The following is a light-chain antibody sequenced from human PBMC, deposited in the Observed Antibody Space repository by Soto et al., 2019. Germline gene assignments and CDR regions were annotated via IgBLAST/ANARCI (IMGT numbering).Light chain of an antibody. CDR3: QQYKSRRT. V-gene: IGKV1-5*01. CDR1: QDINDW. CDR2: DAS. J-gene: IGKJ1*01. Sequence: DIHMTQSPSTLSASVLDIGSITCRASQDINDWLAWYQQKPGNAPKFLIYDASTLQSGVPSRFSGSGSGTEFTLTITSLHTDDFATYYCQQYKSRRTFGQGTKVDIK.